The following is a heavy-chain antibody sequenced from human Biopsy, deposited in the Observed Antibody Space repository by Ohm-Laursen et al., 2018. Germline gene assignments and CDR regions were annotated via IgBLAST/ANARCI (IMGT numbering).Heavy chain of an antibody. CDR3: ARGSSYGYDFDY. CDR1: DGSINSYY. CDR2: IYYSGST. V-gene: IGHV4-59*01. D-gene: IGHD5-18*01. Sequence: GTLSLTCAVSDGSINSYYWNWIRQPSGKGLEWIGNIYYSGSTNFNPSLKSRVTISVDTSKNQFSLKLSSVPAADPAVYFCARGSSYGYDFDYWGQGTLVAVSS. J-gene: IGHJ4*02.